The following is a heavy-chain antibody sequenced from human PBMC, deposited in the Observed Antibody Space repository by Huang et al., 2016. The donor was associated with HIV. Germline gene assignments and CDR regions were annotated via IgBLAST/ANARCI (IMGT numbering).Heavy chain of an antibody. J-gene: IGHJ4*02. D-gene: IGHD3-16*01. CDR1: GGSFSGPN. CDR2: INHRGRT. CDR3: ARGRGDARGFLGLDF. V-gene: IGHV4-34*01. Sequence: QVQLHQWGAGLLKPSETLSLTCAVYGGSFSGPNWTWIRQTPGKGLEWIGEINHRGRTNDSPYLKRRVTISLDTSKNQFSLRLRSVTAADTAVYYCARGRGDARGFLGLDFWGQGTLVTVSS.